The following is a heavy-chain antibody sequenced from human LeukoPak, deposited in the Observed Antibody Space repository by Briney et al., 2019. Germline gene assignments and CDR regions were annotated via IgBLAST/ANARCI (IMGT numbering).Heavy chain of an antibody. D-gene: IGHD2-2*03. V-gene: IGHV3-21*01. Sequence: GGSLRLSCAASGFTFSDYSMTGVRQAPGKGLEWVSSISSSGTYIYYADSVKGRFTISRDNAKNSLYLQMNSLRAEDTAVYYCGGARGGYCTSTSCSRFDPWGQGTLVTVSS. CDR2: ISSSGTYI. CDR1: GFTFSDYS. CDR3: GGARGGYCTSTSCSRFDP. J-gene: IGHJ5*02.